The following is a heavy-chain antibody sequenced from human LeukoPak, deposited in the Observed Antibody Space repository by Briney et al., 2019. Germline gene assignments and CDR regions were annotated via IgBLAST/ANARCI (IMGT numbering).Heavy chain of an antibody. J-gene: IGHJ4*02. Sequence: ASVKVSRKASGYTFTNYGITWVRQAPGPGLEWMGWINANNGDTKSAQNFQGRVTMTRDTSTSTAYMELWSLRSDDTAVYYCARGPIAAAGDYWGQGTLVTVSS. V-gene: IGHV1-18*01. CDR3: ARGPIAAAGDY. CDR2: INANNGDT. CDR1: GYTFTNYG. D-gene: IGHD6-13*01.